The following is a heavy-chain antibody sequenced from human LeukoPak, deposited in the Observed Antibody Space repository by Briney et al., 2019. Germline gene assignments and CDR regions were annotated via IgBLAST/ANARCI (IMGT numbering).Heavy chain of an antibody. CDR2: MNPNSGNT. CDR3: ARGQGWDSSSFGYYYYGMDV. D-gene: IGHD6-6*01. V-gene: IGHV1-8*01. J-gene: IGHJ6*02. Sequence: ASVKVSCKASGYTFTNYDINWVRQATGQGLEWMGWMNPNSGNTGYAQKFQGRVTMTRNNSISTAYMELSSLRSEDTAVYYCARGQGWDSSSFGYYYYGMDVWGQGTTVTVSS. CDR1: GYTFTNYD.